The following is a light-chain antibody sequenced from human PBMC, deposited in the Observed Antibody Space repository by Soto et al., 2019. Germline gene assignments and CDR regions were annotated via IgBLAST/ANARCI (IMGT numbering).Light chain of an antibody. CDR3: SSYTGSSTRYV. CDR1: SSDVGGYNF. V-gene: IGLV2-14*01. CDR2: EVS. J-gene: IGLJ1*01. Sequence: QSVLTQPVSVSGSPGQSITISCTGTSSDVGGYNFVSWYQQYPGKAPKLMIYEVSNRPSGVSNRFSGSKSGNTASLTISGLQAEDESDYYCSSYTGSSTRYVFGTGTKVTVL.